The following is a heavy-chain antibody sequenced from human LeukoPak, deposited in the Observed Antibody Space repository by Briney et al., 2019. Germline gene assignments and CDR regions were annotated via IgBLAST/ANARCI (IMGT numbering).Heavy chain of an antibody. J-gene: IGHJ5*01. Sequence: SSETLSLTCTVSGGSISSSYWSWIRQHPGKGLEWIGYIYYSGSTYYNPSLKSRVTISVDTSKNQFSLKLSSVTAADTAVYYCARGAYYYDSSGYYWAHWFDSWGQGTLVTVSS. CDR1: GGSISSSY. CDR3: ARGAYYYDSSGYYWAHWFDS. CDR2: IYYSGST. V-gene: IGHV4-59*06. D-gene: IGHD3-22*01.